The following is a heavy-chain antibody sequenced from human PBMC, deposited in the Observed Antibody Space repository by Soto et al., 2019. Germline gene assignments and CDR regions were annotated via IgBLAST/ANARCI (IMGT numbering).Heavy chain of an antibody. CDR2: INPKSGGT. Sequence: ASVKVSCKASGYSFTDYHIHWVRQAPGQGLEWLGRINPKSGGTSTAQKFQGWVTMTRDRSISTVYMELTRLRSDDTAVYFCTRGHSTDCSNGVCSFFYNHEMDVWGQGTTVTVSS. CDR3: TRGHSTDCSNGVCSFFYNHEMDV. V-gene: IGHV1-2*04. CDR1: GYSFTDYH. J-gene: IGHJ6*02. D-gene: IGHD2-8*01.